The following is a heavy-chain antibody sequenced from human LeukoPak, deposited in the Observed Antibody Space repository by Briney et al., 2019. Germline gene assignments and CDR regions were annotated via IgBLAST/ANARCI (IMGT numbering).Heavy chain of an antibody. CDR1: GFTFSTYT. Sequence: GGSLGLSCAASGFTFSTYTMNWVRQAPGKGLEWVSSISSSSAYMYYADSVKGRFTISRDNAKNSLSLQMNSLRDDDTAVYYCARSLGGSGGRTYGLDVWGQGTTVTVSS. CDR3: ARSLGGSGGRTYGLDV. J-gene: IGHJ6*02. D-gene: IGHD3-10*01. V-gene: IGHV3-21*01. CDR2: ISSSSAYM.